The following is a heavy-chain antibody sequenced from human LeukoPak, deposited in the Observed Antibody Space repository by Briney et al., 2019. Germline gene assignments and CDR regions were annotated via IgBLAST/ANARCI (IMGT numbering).Heavy chain of an antibody. D-gene: IGHD6-19*01. J-gene: IGHJ4*02. CDR1: GFTVSSNY. V-gene: IGHV3-48*02. CDR2: ISSSSSTI. CDR3: ARAQSNIAVAGPYYFDY. Sequence: GGSLRLSCAASGFTVSSNYMSWVRQAPGKGLEWVSYISSSSSTIYYADSVKGRFTISRDNAKNSLYLQMNSLRDEDTAVFYCARAQSNIAVAGPYYFDYWGQGTLVTVSS.